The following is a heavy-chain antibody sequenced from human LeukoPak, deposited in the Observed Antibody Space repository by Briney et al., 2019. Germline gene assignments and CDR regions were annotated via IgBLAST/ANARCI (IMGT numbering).Heavy chain of an antibody. J-gene: IGHJ4*02. V-gene: IGHV3-21*01. D-gene: IGHD1-26*01. CDR1: GFTFSNAW. CDR3: AKTIVGALLADY. Sequence: GGSLRLSCAASGFTFSNAWMSWVRQAPGKGLEWVSSISSSSSYIYYAGSVKGRFTISRDNAENSLYLQMNSLRAEDTAVYYCAKTIVGALLADYWGQGTLVTVSS. CDR2: ISSSSSYI.